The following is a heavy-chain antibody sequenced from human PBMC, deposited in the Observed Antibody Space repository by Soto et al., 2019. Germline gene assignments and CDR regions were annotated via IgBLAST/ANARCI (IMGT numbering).Heavy chain of an antibody. V-gene: IGHV1-2*02. Sequence: GASVKVSCKASGYTFTGYYMHWVRQAPGQGLEWMGWINPNSGSTYYADSVKGRFTISRDKSKNTLYLQMSSLRAEDTAVYYCARDGESYYNSSSYHNWFDPWGQGTMVTVSS. J-gene: IGHJ5*02. CDR3: ARDGESYYNSSSYHNWFDP. CDR2: INPNSGST. CDR1: GYTFTGYY. D-gene: IGHD3-22*01.